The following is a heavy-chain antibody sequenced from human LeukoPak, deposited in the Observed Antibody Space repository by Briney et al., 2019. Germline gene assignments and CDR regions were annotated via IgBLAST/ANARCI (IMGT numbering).Heavy chain of an antibody. CDR3: AKTSSGWHRDY. V-gene: IGHV3-30*02. CDR1: GFSFSYYG. Sequence: GGSLRLSCAASGFSFSYYGMHWVRQAPGKGLEWVAFLQNDGRNKYYADSVKGRFTISRDTSTSTLYLQMNSLRAEDTAVYYCAKTSSGWHRDYWGQGTLVTVSS. D-gene: IGHD6-19*01. J-gene: IGHJ4*02. CDR2: LQNDGRNK.